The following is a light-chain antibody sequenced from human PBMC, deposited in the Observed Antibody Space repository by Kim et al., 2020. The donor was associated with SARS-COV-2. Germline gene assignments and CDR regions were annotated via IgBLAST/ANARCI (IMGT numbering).Light chain of an antibody. CDR1: SNNVGNQG. CDR3: SAWDSSLSLVV. J-gene: IGLJ2*01. V-gene: IGLV10-54*01. CDR2: RNN. Sequence: QAGLTQPPSVSKGLRQTATLTCTGNSNNVGNQGAAWLQQHQGHPPKLLSYRNNNRPSGISERLSASRSGNTASLTITGLQPEDEADYYCSAWDSSLSLVVFGGGIQLTVL.